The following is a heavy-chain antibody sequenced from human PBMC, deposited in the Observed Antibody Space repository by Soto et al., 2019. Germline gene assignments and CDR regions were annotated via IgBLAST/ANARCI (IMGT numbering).Heavy chain of an antibody. CDR2: INRDSNT. V-gene: IGHV3-48*01. CDR3: VNGDYY. Sequence: EEQLVESGGGLVQPAGSLRLSCAASGFTFSNHVMNWVRQAPGRGLEWVSSINRDSNTFYADSVKGRFTISRDNAKDSLYLQMNSLRADDTAVYYCVNGDYYVGQGTLVTVSS. J-gene: IGHJ4*02. D-gene: IGHD4-17*01. CDR1: GFTFSNHV.